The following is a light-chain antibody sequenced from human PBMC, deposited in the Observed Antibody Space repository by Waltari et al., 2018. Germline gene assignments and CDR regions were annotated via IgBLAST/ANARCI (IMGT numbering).Light chain of an antibody. V-gene: IGKV3D-15*01. CDR1: QLVRNN. CDR2: DAS. CDR3: QQYDNLIT. J-gene: IGKJ5*01. Sequence: EIVVTQSPAALSLSPGDRVTISCRASQLVRNNFAWYQQKPGQAPRLLIFDASTRATGIPARFSGSGSGTEFTLTINTLQSEDFGIYYCQQYDNLITFGQGTRLEIK.